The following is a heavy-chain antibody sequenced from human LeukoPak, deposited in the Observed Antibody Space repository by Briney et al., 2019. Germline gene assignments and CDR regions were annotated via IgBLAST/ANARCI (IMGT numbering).Heavy chain of an antibody. J-gene: IGHJ4*02. CDR2: INPNSGGT. CDR1: GYTFTGYY. V-gene: IGHV1-2*02. Sequence: ASVKVSCKASGYTFTGYYMHWVRQAPGQGLEWMGWINPNSGGTNYAQKFQGRVTMTRDTSISTAYMELSRLRSDDTAVYYCARDNSYIVATISLGLFDYWGQGTLVTVSS. D-gene: IGHD5-12*01. CDR3: ARDNSYIVATISLGLFDY.